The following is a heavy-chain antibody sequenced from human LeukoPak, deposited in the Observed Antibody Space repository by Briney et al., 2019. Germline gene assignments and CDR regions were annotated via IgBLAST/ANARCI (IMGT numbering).Heavy chain of an antibody. D-gene: IGHD6-19*01. CDR2: ISWNSGSI. CDR1: EFSLSNSA. V-gene: IGHV3-9*01. J-gene: IGHJ4*02. Sequence: GGSLRLSCAASEFSLSNSAMSWVRQAPGKGLEWVSGISWNSGSIGYADSVKGRFTISRDNAKNSLYLQMNSLRAEDTALYYCAKSGQQWLGNFDYWGQGTLVTVSS. CDR3: AKSGQQWLGNFDY.